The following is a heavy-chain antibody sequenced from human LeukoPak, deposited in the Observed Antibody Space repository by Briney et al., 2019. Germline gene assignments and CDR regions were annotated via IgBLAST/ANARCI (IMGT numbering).Heavy chain of an antibody. CDR3: ARVGYCSTTSCSPTRWFDP. CDR1: GYTFTDYY. D-gene: IGHD2-2*01. V-gene: IGHV1-2*02. Sequence: ASVKVSCKASGYTFTDYYMHWVRQAPGQGLEWMGWINSNSGGTSYAQKFQGRVTMTRDTSISIAYMELRRLRSDDTAVYYCARVGYCSTTSCSPTRWFDPWGQGTLVTVSS. CDR2: INSNSGGT. J-gene: IGHJ5*02.